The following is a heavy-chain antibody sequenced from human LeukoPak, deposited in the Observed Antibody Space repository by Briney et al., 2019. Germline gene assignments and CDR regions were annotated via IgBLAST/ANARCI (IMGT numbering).Heavy chain of an antibody. CDR1: GGSISSSNW. D-gene: IGHD2-8*02. J-gene: IGHJ3*02. Sequence: SGTLSLTCAVSGGSISSSNWWSWVRQPPGKGLEWIGEIYHSGSTYYNPSLKSRVTISVDTSKNQFSLKLSSVTAADTAVYYCARATTINGGVYAFDIWGQGTMVTVSS. CDR2: IYHSGST. CDR3: ARATTINGGVYAFDI. V-gene: IGHV4-4*02.